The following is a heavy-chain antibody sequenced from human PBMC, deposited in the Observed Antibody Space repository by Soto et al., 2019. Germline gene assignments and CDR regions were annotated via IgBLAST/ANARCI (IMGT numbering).Heavy chain of an antibody. CDR2: ISGSRGSTT. V-gene: IGHV3-23*01. Sequence: GGSLRLSCAAPGFTFSDYGLSWVRQAPGKGLEWVSSISGSRGSTTYYAGSVKGRFTISRDNSKNTLYLQMNSLRVEDTAVYYCAQDRGCSGSTCYQAYWGPGTLVTVSS. CDR1: GFTFSDYG. CDR3: AQDRGCSGSTCYQAY. J-gene: IGHJ4*02. D-gene: IGHD2-2*01.